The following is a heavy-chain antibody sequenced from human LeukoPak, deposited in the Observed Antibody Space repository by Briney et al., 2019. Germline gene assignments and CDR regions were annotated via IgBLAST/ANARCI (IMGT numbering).Heavy chain of an antibody. CDR2: INPNSGGT. J-gene: IGHJ4*02. CDR1: GYTFTGYY. D-gene: IGHD3-22*01. V-gene: IGHV1-2*02. CDR3: ARDPRGYYYDSSGCPLDY. Sequence: ASVTVSCKASGYTFTGYYMHWVRQAPGQGLEWMGWINPNSGGTNYAQKFQGRVTMTRDTSISTAYMELSRLRSDDTAVYYCARDPRGYYYDSSGCPLDYWGQGTLVTVSS.